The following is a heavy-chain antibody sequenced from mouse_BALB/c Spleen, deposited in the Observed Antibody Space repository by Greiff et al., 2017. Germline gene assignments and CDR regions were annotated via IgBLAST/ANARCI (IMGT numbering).Heavy chain of an antibody. V-gene: IGHV1-39*01. Sequence: VQLQQTGPELVKPGASVKISCKASGYSFTDYIMLWVKQSHGKSLEWIGNINPYYGSTSYNLKFKGKATLTVDKSSSTAYMQLNSLTSEDSAVYYCARVATNYFDYWGQGTTLTVSS. CDR3: ARVATNYFDY. D-gene: IGHD2-2*01. CDR2: INPYYGST. J-gene: IGHJ2*01. CDR1: GYSFTDYI.